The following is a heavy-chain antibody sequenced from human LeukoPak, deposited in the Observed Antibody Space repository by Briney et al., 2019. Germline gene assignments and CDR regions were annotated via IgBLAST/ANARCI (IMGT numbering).Heavy chain of an antibody. CDR1: GFILNDYG. D-gene: IGHD5-24*01. V-gene: IGHV3-21*01. Sequence: GGSLRLSCAASGFILNDYGMHWVRQAPGKGLEWVSSISSSSSYIYYADSVKGRFTISRDNAKNSLYLQMNSLRAEDTAIYYCTRVGYIDEGIDYWGQGTLVTVSS. CDR3: TRVGYIDEGIDY. CDR2: ISSSSSYI. J-gene: IGHJ4*02.